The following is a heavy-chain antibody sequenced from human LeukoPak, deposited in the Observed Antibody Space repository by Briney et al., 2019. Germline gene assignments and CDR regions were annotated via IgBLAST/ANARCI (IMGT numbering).Heavy chain of an antibody. J-gene: IGHJ3*02. V-gene: IGHV3-13*01. Sequence: GGSLRLSCAASGFTFSSYDMHWVRQATGKGLEWVSAIGTAGDTYYPGSVKGRFTISRKNAKNSLYLQMNSLRAGDTAVYYCARGVGATIHDAFDIWGQGTMVTVSS. CDR3: ARGVGATIHDAFDI. CDR2: IGTAGDT. CDR1: GFTFSSYD. D-gene: IGHD1-26*01.